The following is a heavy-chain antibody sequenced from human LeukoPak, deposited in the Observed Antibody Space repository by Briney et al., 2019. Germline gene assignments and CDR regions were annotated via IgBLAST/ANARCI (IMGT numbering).Heavy chain of an antibody. Sequence: GGSLRLSCAASGFSFSSYWMHWVRQAPGKGLVWVSRISSDGSSTIYADSVKGRFTISRDNAKNTLYLQMNSLRAEDTAVYYCARLGSGSALDCWGQGILVTVSS. V-gene: IGHV3-74*01. J-gene: IGHJ4*02. CDR1: GFSFSSYW. D-gene: IGHD3-10*01. CDR3: ARLGSGSALDC. CDR2: ISSDGSST.